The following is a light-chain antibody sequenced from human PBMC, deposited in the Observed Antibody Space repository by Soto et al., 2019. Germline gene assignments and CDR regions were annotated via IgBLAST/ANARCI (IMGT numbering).Light chain of an antibody. CDR1: QDISNY. V-gene: IGKV1-33*01. CDR3: QQYDNRPLT. Sequence: DIQLTQSPSSLSASVGDRVTITCQASQDISNYLNWYQQKPGKAPKLLIYDASNLETGVPSRFSGSGSGTDFTFTISSLQPEDIATYYCQQYDNRPLTFCGGCKVDIK. J-gene: IGKJ4*01. CDR2: DAS.